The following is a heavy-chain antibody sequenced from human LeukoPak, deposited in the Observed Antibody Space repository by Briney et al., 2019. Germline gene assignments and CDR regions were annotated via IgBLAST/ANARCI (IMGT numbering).Heavy chain of an antibody. J-gene: IGHJ4*02. Sequence: ASVKVSCKASGYTFTSYDINWVRQATGQGLEWMGWMNPNSGNTGYAQKLQGRVTMTTDTSTRTAYMELRSLRSDDTAVYYCARDTVRYFDWSVFDYWGQGTLVTVSS. CDR1: GYTFTSYD. D-gene: IGHD3-9*01. V-gene: IGHV1-8*01. CDR2: MNPNSGNT. CDR3: ARDTVRYFDWSVFDY.